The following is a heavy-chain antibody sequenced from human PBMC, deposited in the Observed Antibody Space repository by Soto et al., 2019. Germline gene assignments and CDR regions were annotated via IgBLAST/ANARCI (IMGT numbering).Heavy chain of an antibody. CDR1: VFTVSSYW. D-gene: IGHD3-3*01. Sequence: PGGSLRLSCAASVFTVSSYWMSWVRQAPGKGLEWVANIKQDGSEKYYVDSVKGRFTISRDNAKNSLYLQMNSLRAEDTAVYYCAMSIFGPVWMDVWGQGTTVTVSS. V-gene: IGHV3-7*03. CDR2: IKQDGSEK. CDR3: AMSIFGPVWMDV. J-gene: IGHJ6*02.